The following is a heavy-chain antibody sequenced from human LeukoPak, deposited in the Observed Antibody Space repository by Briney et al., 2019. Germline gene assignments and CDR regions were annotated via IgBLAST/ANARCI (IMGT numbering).Heavy chain of an antibody. Sequence: GASVKVSCKASGYTFTSYDINWVRQATGQGLEWMGWINPNSGGTNYAQKFQGRVTMTRDTSISTAYMELSRLRSDDTAVYYCARDIGSSWSDFDYWGQGTLVTVSS. V-gene: IGHV1-2*02. D-gene: IGHD6-13*01. CDR2: INPNSGGT. J-gene: IGHJ4*02. CDR3: ARDIGSSWSDFDY. CDR1: GYTFTSYD.